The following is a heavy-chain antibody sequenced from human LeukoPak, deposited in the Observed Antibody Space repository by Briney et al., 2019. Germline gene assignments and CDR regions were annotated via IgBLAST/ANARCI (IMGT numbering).Heavy chain of an antibody. J-gene: IGHJ6*03. D-gene: IGHD2-2*02. CDR2: IYPGDSDT. CDR1: GYSFTSYW. V-gene: IGHV5-51*01. CDR3: ARRNFSPVIYRTGYYYYYMDV. Sequence: PGESLKISCKGSGYSFTSYWIGWVRQMPGKGLEWMGIIYPGDSDTRYSPSFQGQVTISADKSISTAYLQWSSLKASDTAMYYCARRNFSPVIYRTGYYYYYMDVWGKGTTVTVSS.